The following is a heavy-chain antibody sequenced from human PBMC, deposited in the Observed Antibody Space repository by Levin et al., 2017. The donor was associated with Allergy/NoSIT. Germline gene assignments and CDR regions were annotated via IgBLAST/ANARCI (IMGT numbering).Heavy chain of an antibody. CDR2: INPNSGGT. CDR1: GYTFTGYY. Sequence: GESLKISCKASGYTFTGYYMHWVRQAPGQGLEWMGWINPNSGGTNYAQKFQGRVTMTRDTSISTAYMELSRLRSDDTAVYYCARAVQLWLQGLGYWGQGTLVTVSS. J-gene: IGHJ4*02. V-gene: IGHV1-2*02. D-gene: IGHD5-18*01. CDR3: ARAVQLWLQGLGY.